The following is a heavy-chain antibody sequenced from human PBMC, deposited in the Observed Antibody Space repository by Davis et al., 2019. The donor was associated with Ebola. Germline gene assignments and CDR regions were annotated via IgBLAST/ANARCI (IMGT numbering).Heavy chain of an antibody. D-gene: IGHD2-2*01. Sequence: MPSETLSLTCAVYGGSFSGYYWSWIRQPPGKGLEWIGEINHSGSTNYNPSLKSRVTISVDKSKNQFSLKLSSVTAADTAVYYCATTVVPAAIYGMDVWGQGTTVTVSS. V-gene: IGHV4-34*01. CDR3: ATTVVPAAIYGMDV. J-gene: IGHJ6*02. CDR2: INHSGST. CDR1: GGSFSGYY.